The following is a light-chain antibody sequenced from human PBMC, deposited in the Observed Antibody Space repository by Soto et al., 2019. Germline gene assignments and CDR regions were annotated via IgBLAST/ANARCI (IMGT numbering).Light chain of an antibody. J-gene: IGLJ1*01. CDR1: SGDIGTYNL. V-gene: IGLV2-23*02. CDR3: CSFAGSGTGV. Sequence: QSVLTQPASVSGSPGQSIAIPCTGTSGDIGTYNLVSWYQQHPGKAPKLMISEVNKRPSGVSDRFSGSKSGDTASLTISGLRTEDEADYYCCSFAGSGTGVFGTGTKVTVL. CDR2: EVN.